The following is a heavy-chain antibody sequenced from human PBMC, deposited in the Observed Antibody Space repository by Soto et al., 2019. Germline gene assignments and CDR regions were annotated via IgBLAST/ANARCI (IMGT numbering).Heavy chain of an antibody. D-gene: IGHD6-19*01. J-gene: IGHJ4*02. Sequence: GGSLRLSCAASGFTFSSYAMHWVRQAPGKGLEWVAVISYDGSNKYYADSVKGRFTISRDNSKNTLYLQMNSLRAEDTAVYYCARASSRLFWGYSSGWYVPARYWGQGTLVTVS. V-gene: IGHV3-30-3*01. CDR1: GFTFSSYA. CDR2: ISYDGSNK. CDR3: ARASSRLFWGYSSGWYVPARY.